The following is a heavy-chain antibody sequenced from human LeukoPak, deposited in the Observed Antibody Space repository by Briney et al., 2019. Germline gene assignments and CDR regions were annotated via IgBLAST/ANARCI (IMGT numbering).Heavy chain of an antibody. D-gene: IGHD3-22*01. Sequence: PGGSLRLSCAASGFTFSSYWMHWVRQAPGKGLVWVSRINSDGSSTSYADSVKGRFTISRDNAKNTLYLQMNSLRAEDTAVYYCARDPVTYYYDSSGDPWGQGTLVTVSS. CDR3: ARDPVTYYYDSSGDP. V-gene: IGHV3-74*01. CDR1: GFTFSSYW. CDR2: INSDGSST. J-gene: IGHJ5*02.